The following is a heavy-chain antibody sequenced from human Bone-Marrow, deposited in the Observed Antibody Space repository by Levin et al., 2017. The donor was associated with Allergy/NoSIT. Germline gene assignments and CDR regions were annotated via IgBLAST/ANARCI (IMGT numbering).Heavy chain of an antibody. CDR3: ARSCLKCGGDY. Sequence: GGSLRLSCAASGFAFSNYYMGWSRQAPGKGLQWLSYIGGRGDDIIYANSVKGRFTVSRDNAKNSLYLHMNSLTVEDTAMCYCARSCLKCGGDYWGQGTLVTVSS. J-gene: IGHJ4*02. D-gene: IGHD3-16*01. CDR2: IGGRGDDI. CDR1: GFAFSNYY. V-gene: IGHV3-11*01.